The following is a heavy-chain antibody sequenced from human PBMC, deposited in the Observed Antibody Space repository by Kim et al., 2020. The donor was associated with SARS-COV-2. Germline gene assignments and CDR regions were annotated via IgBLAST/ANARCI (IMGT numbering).Heavy chain of an antibody. CDR3: ARRLTYSYGMDV. J-gene: IGHJ6*02. V-gene: IGHV5-10-1*01. Sequence: NYSPSFQGNVTFSVDKSISTAYLQWSSLKASDTAMYCCARRLTYSYGMDVWGQGTTVTVSS.